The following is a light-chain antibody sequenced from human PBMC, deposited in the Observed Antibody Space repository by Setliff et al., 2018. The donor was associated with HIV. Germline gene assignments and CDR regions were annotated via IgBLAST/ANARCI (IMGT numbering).Light chain of an antibody. CDR3: LLYYGTFYV. CDR2: SSS. Sequence: AVVTQEPSLTVSPGGTVTLTCASSTGAVTSGNFPSWFQQKPGQAPRALIYSSSKKHSWTPARFSGSLLGGKAALTLSGVQPEDEADYYCLLYYGTFYVFGSGTKVTVL. V-gene: IGLV7-43*01. CDR1: TGAVTSGNF. J-gene: IGLJ1*01.